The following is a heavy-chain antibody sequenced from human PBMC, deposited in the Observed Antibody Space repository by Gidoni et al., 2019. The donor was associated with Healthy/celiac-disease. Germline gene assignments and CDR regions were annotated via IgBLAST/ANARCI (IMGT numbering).Heavy chain of an antibody. CDR3: AKERQYVPAAKTYYYYGMDV. CDR1: GFTFSSYG. J-gene: IGHJ6*02. V-gene: IGHV3-30*18. Sequence: QVQLVESGGGVVQPGRSLRLSCAASGFTFSSYGMHWVRQAPGKGLEWVAVISYDGSNKYYADSVKGRFTISRDNSKNTLYLQMNSLRAEDTAVYYCAKERQYVPAAKTYYYYGMDVWGQGTTVTVSS. CDR2: ISYDGSNK. D-gene: IGHD2-2*01.